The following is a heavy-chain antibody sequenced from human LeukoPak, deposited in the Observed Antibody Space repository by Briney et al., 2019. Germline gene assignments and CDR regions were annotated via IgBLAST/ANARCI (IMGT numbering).Heavy chain of an antibody. CDR3: ASATYYYDSSGYYYFDY. J-gene: IGHJ4*02. CDR1: GGTFSSYA. V-gene: IGHV1-69*13. Sequence: SVKVSCKASGGTFSSYAISWVRQAPGQGLEWMGGIIPIFGTANYAQKFQGRVTITADESMSTAYMELSSLRSEDTAVYYCASATYYYDSSGYYYFDYWGQGTLVTVSS. D-gene: IGHD3-22*01. CDR2: IIPIFGTA.